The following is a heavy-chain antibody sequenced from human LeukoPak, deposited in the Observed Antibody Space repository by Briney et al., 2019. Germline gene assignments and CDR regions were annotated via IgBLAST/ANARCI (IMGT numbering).Heavy chain of an antibody. CDR3: ARHLLYRSGWYNVGAFDI. V-gene: IGHV4-59*08. Sequence: PSETLSLTCTVSGGSLTTYYWSWIRQPPGKGLEGIGYIYYSGNANYNPSLKSRVTISVDTSKNQFSLSLSSVTAADTAVYYCARHLLYRSGWYNVGAFDIWGQGTTVTVSS. CDR1: GGSLTTYY. J-gene: IGHJ3*02. CDR2: IYYSGNA. D-gene: IGHD6-19*01.